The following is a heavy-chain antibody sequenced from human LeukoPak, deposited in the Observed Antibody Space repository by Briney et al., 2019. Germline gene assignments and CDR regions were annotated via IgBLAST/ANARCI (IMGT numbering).Heavy chain of an antibody. V-gene: IGHV3-15*01. D-gene: IGHD3-22*01. Sequence: GGSLRLSCAASGFTLSNAWMGWVRQAPGNGLEWVGRIKSKTDGETRDYAAPVKGRFSISRDDSKNTLYLQMNSLKMEDTAVYYCSKYYYDGSGYNLGDYWGQGTLVTVSS. CDR1: GFTLSNAW. J-gene: IGHJ4*02. CDR2: IKSKTDGETR. CDR3: SKYYYDGSGYNLGDY.